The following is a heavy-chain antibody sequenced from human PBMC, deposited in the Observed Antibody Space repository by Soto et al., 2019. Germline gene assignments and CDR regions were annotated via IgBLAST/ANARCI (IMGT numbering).Heavy chain of an antibody. CDR3: ARGNYDILTGYYGFFGY. D-gene: IGHD3-9*01. Sequence: QVQLVQSGAEEKKPGSSVKVSCKASGGTFSSYTISWVRQAPGQGLEWMGRIIPILGIANYAQKFQGRVTITADKSTSRAYLELSSLRSEDTAVYYCARGNYDILTGYYGFFGYWGQGTLVTVSS. CDR1: GGTFSSYT. J-gene: IGHJ4*02. V-gene: IGHV1-69*02. CDR2: IIPILGIA.